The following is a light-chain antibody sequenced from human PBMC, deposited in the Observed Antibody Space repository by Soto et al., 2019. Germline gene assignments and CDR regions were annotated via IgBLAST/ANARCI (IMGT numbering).Light chain of an antibody. CDR1: QSVSSSH. Sequence: EIVLTQSPGTLSFSPGERATLSCRASQSVSSSHVAWYQQKPGQAPRLLIYGASNRATGIPDRFSGSGSGTDFTLTISRLEPEDFAVYYCQYYGISPWTFGQGTKVEIK. J-gene: IGKJ1*01. CDR2: GAS. V-gene: IGKV3-20*01. CDR3: QYYGISPWT.